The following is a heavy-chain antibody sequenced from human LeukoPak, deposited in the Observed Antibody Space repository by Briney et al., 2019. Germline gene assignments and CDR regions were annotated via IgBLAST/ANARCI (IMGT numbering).Heavy chain of an antibody. CDR3: ARGLPVRGYSYCRNLRAFDY. D-gene: IGHD5-18*01. CDR1: GGSYSGYY. Sequence: SETLSLTCAVYGGSYSGYYWSWIRQPPGKGLEWIGEINHSGSTNYNPSLKSRVTISVDTSKNQISLKLSSVTAADTAVYYCARGLPVRGYSYCRNLRAFDYCGQGTLVTVSS. V-gene: IGHV4-34*01. CDR2: INHSGST. J-gene: IGHJ4*02.